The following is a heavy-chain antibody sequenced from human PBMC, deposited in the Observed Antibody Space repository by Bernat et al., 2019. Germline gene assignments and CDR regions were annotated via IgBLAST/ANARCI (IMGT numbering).Heavy chain of an antibody. Sequence: EVQLVESGGGLVQPGGSLRLSCAASGFTFSSYWMSWVRQAPGKGLEWVANIKQDGSEKYYVDSVKGRFTISGDNAKNSLYLQMNSLRAEDTAVYYCAVGTVRDYFDYWGQGTLVTVSS. J-gene: IGHJ4*02. V-gene: IGHV3-7*01. CDR1: GFTFSSYW. D-gene: IGHD2-8*02. CDR3: AVGTVRDYFDY. CDR2: IKQDGSEK.